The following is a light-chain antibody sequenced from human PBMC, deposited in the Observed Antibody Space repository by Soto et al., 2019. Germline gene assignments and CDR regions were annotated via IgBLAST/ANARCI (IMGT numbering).Light chain of an antibody. CDR2: GVS. CDR3: HHYGSSPYT. Sequence: EIVLTQSPGTLSLSPGERATLSCRASQSLSGNYLAWYQQKPGQAPRLLIFGVSSRATGIPDRFSGSGSGTDFTRTINRLEPEDFAVYYCHHYGSSPYTCGLGTKLEIK. J-gene: IGKJ2*01. CDR1: QSLSGNY. V-gene: IGKV3-20*01.